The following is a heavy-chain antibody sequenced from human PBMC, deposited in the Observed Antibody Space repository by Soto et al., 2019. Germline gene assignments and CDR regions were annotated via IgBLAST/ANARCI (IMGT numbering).Heavy chain of an antibody. CDR2: INPSGST. V-gene: IGHV4-34*01. D-gene: IGHD1-1*01. CDR3: ARGNNWNYYYDDVMDF. J-gene: IGHJ6*02. Sequence: SPTLSLTCPVAGGAFSGYYWSWIRQPPGNGLEWIVEINPSGSTNYNPSLKSRVTISVDTSKNQFSLKLSSVTAADTAVYYCARGNNWNYYYDDVMDFWGQGTTVT. CDR1: GGAFSGYY.